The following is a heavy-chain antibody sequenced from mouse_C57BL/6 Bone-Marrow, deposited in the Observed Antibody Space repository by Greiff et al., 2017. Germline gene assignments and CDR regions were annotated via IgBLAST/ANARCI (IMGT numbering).Heavy chain of an antibody. CDR3: EKEESYDDWRGYYAMDD. D-gene: IGHD2-12*01. CDR1: GYTFTSYW. J-gene: IGHJ4*01. CDR2: IDPNSGGT. Sequence: QVQLQQPGAELVKPGASVKLSCKASGYTFTSYWMHWVKQRPGRGLEWIGRIDPNSGGTKYNEKFKSKTTLTVDKPSNTAYLQLSNLTSEDSAVYDCEKEESYDDWRGYYAMDDWGQGTSVTVSS. V-gene: IGHV1-72*01.